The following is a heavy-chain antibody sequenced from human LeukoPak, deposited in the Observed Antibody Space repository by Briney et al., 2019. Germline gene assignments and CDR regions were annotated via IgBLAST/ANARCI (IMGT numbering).Heavy chain of an antibody. CDR1: GFTFSSDW. V-gene: IGHV3-74*01. CDR2: INSDGSGS. CDR3: AIEAIYCSSTSCYGTYFDY. D-gene: IGHD2-2*01. Sequence: GGSLRLSRAASGFTFSSDWMHCVRHGPGKGLVRVSRINSDGSGSSYAESAKGGFTISRDNAKNTLYLQRNKLRAQDTAVYYCAIEAIYCSSTSCYGTYFDYWGQGTLVTVSS. J-gene: IGHJ4*02.